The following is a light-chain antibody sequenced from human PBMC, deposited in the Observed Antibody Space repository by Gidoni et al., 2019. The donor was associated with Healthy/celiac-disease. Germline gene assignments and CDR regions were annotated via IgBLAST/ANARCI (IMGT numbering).Light chain of an antibody. CDR2: RNN. CDR3: AAWDDSLSGVV. CDR1: SSNIGSNY. J-gene: IGLJ2*01. V-gene: IGLV1-47*01. Sequence: QSVLTQPPSASGTPGQRVTISCSGSSSNIGSNYVYWYHHLPGTAPKLLIYRNNQRPSVVPDRFSGSKSGTSASLAISGLRSEDEADYYCAAWDDSLSGVVFGGGTKLTVL.